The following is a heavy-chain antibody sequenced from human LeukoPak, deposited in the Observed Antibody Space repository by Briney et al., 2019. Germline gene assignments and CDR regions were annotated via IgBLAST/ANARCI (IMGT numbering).Heavy chain of an antibody. CDR2: ITSDGYI. J-gene: IGHJ4*02. Sequence: GGSLRLSCAVSGFAFSSSNWNWFRQAPGKGLEWVSSITSDGYIYYADSLKGRFSLSRDNAKNSLYLQMISLRAEDTAVYYCARADYGDYGVDYWGQGTLVTVSS. CDR3: ARADYGDYGVDY. D-gene: IGHD4-17*01. V-gene: IGHV3-21*01. CDR1: GFAFSSSN.